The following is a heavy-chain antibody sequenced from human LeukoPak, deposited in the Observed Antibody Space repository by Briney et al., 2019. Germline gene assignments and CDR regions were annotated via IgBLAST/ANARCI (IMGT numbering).Heavy chain of an antibody. V-gene: IGHV3-23*01. Sequence: GSLRLSCAASGFTFSSYAMSWVRQAPGKGLEWVSAISGSGGSTYYADSVKGRFTISRDNSKNTLYLQMNSLRAEDTAVYYCAKDLLSLEDHSRWGQGTLVTVSS. D-gene: IGHD3-3*01. CDR3: AKDLLSLEDHSR. CDR2: ISGSGGST. CDR1: GFTFSSYA. J-gene: IGHJ4*02.